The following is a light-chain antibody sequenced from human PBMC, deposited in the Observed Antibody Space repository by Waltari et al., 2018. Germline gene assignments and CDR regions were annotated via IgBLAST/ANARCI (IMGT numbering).Light chain of an antibody. CDR3: QQYDHWPWT. V-gene: IGKV3D-15*01. J-gene: IGKJ1*01. Sequence: DIVITQPPATLSLSPGESATLSCRASQSVRITFAWFQQKPGQPPRLLIYGTSTRATGIPARFSGSGSGTEFSLTISSLQPEDFATYYCQQYDHWPWTFGQGTRVEAK. CDR2: GTS. CDR1: QSVRIT.